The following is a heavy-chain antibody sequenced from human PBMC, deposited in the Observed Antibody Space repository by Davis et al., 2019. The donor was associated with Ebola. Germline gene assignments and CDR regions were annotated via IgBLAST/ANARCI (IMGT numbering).Heavy chain of an antibody. D-gene: IGHD6-19*01. CDR3: AKDDSPYSSGWYGGDY. CDR1: GFMFSSYA. CDR2: ISGSGGST. Sequence: GESLKISCSVSGFMFSSYAMHWVRQAPGKGLEWVSAISGSGGSTYYADSVKGRFTISRDNSKNTLYLQMNSLRAEDTAVYYCAKDDSPYSSGWYGGDYWGQGTLVTVSS. V-gene: IGHV3-23*01. J-gene: IGHJ4*02.